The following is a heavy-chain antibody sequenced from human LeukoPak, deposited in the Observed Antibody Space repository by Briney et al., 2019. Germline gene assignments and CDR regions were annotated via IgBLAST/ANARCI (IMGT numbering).Heavy chain of an antibody. CDR3: ARDGYGSGKGYFDY. D-gene: IGHD3-10*01. Sequence: ASVKVSCTASGYTFTGYGFSWVRQAPGQGLEWMGWISAYDGNINSAQKFQGRVTMTTDTSTSTAYMELRSLRSDDTAVYYCARDGYGSGKGYFDYWGQGTLVTVSS. CDR2: ISAYDGNI. J-gene: IGHJ4*02. CDR1: GYTFTGYG. V-gene: IGHV1-18*01.